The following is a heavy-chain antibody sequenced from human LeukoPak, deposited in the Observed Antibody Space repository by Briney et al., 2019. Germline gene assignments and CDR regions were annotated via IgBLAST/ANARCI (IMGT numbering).Heavy chain of an antibody. CDR1: GGSISSGDYY. CDR2: IYYSGST. D-gene: IGHD1-26*01. CDR3: ARVGRWSYSPYGMDV. Sequence: SQTLSLTCTVSGGSISSGDYYWNWIRHPPGKGLEWIGYIYYSGSTYYNPSLKSRVTISVDTSKNQFSLKLSSVTAADTAVYYCARVGRWSYSPYGMDVWGQGTKVTVSS. J-gene: IGHJ6*02. V-gene: IGHV4-30-4*01.